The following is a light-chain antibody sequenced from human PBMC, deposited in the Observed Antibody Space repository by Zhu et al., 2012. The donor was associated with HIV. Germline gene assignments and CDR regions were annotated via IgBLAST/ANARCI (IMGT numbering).Light chain of an antibody. CDR2: GAS. J-gene: IGKJ1*01. CDR1: QSVSSNY. V-gene: IGKV3-20*01. CDR3: HQYDNSWT. Sequence: EIVLTQSPDTLSLSPGDRDTLACRASQSVSSNYVIWYQQKPGQAPRPLIYGASDRASGVPDRFSGSGSGTDFTLTISRLEAEDFAVYYCHQYDNSWTFGQGTKVEIK.